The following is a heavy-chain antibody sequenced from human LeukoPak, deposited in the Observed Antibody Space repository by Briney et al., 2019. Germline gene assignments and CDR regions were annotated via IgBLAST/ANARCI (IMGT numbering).Heavy chain of an antibody. Sequence: SGGSLRLSCAASGFTFSSYWMSWVRQAPGKGLEWVANIKQDGSEKYYVDSVKGRFTISRDNANNSLYLQINSLRAEDTAVYYCARENEGSAALTFDYWGQGTLVTVSS. J-gene: IGHJ4*02. CDR2: IKQDGSEK. CDR3: ARENEGSAALTFDY. CDR1: GFTFSSYW. D-gene: IGHD1-26*01. V-gene: IGHV3-7*01.